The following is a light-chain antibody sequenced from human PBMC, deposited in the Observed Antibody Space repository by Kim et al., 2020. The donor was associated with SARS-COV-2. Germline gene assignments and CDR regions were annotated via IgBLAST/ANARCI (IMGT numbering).Light chain of an antibody. J-gene: IGKJ1*01. CDR1: QTIGSW. CDR3: QQYNTNSRT. CDR2: KAS. V-gene: IGKV1-5*03. Sequence: DIQMTQSPSALSASVGDRVTITCRASQTIGSWLAWYQQKPEKAPKLLIYKASTLESGVPSRFSGSGSGTEFTLTISSLQPDDFATYYCQQYNTNSRTFGQGTKVDIK.